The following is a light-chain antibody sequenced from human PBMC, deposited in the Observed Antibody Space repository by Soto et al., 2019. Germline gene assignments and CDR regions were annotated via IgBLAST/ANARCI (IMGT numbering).Light chain of an antibody. J-gene: IGLJ1*01. CDR1: SSNIGANT. CDR2: GNN. Sequence: SVLTQPPPASGTPGQRVTISCSGSSSNIGANTVTWYQQLPGTAPKLLIFGNNHRPSGVPDRFSGSKSGSSGSLAISGLQSEDEADYYCATWYDSLNGYVFGAGTKVTVL. CDR3: ATWYDSLNGYV. V-gene: IGLV1-44*01.